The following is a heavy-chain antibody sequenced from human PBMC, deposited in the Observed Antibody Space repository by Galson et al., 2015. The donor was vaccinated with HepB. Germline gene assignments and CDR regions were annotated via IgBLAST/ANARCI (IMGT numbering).Heavy chain of an antibody. D-gene: IGHD2-15*01. CDR2: INQDGSGT. CDR1: GFTFSSYW. V-gene: IGHV3-7*03. J-gene: IGHJ4*02. CDR3: LGDTGLVEFDY. Sequence: SLRLSCAASGFTFSSYWMSWVRQAPGKGLEWAANINQDGSGTYYVDSVKGRFTISRDNSKNTLYLQMNSLRADDTAVYFCLGDTGLVEFDYWGQGTLVTVSS.